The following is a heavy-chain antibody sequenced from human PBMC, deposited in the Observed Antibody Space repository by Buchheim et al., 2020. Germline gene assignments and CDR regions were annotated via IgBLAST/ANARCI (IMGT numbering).Heavy chain of an antibody. D-gene: IGHD3-16*01. CDR2: IRYDGSNK. CDR3: AKTKGGEYYFDY. J-gene: IGHJ4*02. CDR1: GFTFSSYG. Sequence: QVQLVESGGGVVQPGRSLRLSCAASGFTFSSYGKHWVRQAPGKGLEWVAFIRYDGSNKYYADSVKGRFTISRDNSKNTLYLQMNSLRAEDTAVYYCAKTKGGEYYFDYWGQGTL. V-gene: IGHV3-30*02.